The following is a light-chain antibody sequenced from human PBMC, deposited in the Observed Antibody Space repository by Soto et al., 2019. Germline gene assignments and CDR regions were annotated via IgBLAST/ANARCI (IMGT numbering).Light chain of an antibody. CDR2: GAS. V-gene: IGKV3-20*01. CDR3: QRYGSSPPFT. CDR1: QRVSSSY. J-gene: IGKJ2*01. Sequence: EIVLTQSPGTLSLSPGERATLSCRASQRVSSSYLAWYQQKPGQAPRLLIYGASSRATGIPDRFSGSGSGTYFTLTISRLEPEDFAVYFCQRYGSSPPFTFGQGNKVDI.